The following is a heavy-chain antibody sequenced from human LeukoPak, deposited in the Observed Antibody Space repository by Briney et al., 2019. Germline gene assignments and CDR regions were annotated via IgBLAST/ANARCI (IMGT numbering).Heavy chain of an antibody. V-gene: IGHV4-61*02. J-gene: IGHJ4*02. CDR2: IYTSGST. Sequence: PSQTLSLTCTASGDSISNSRHYWSWIRQPAGKGLEWIGRIYTSGSTNYNPSLKSRVTISVDTSKNQFSLKLSSVTAADTAVYYCARDYYESSGYYPTYYFDYWGQGTLVTVSS. D-gene: IGHD3-22*01. CDR1: GDSISNSRHY. CDR3: ARDYYESSGYYPTYYFDY.